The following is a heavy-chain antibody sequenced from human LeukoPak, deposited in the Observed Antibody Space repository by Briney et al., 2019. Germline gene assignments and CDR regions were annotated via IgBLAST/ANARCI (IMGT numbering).Heavy chain of an antibody. CDR2: IGGYGGGT. J-gene: IGHJ4*02. CDR1: GITSNNYA. D-gene: IGHD5-18*01. V-gene: IGHV3-23*01. Sequence: PGGSLRLSCVVSGITSNNYAMSWVRQAPGKGLEWVSGIGGYGGGTNYADSVKGRFTISRDNAKSSLSLQMNSLRAEDSAVYYCARYKGLGDWGQGTLVTVSS. CDR3: ARYKGLGD.